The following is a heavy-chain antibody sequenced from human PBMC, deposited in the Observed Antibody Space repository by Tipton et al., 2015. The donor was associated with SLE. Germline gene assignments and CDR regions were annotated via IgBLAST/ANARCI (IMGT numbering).Heavy chain of an antibody. D-gene: IGHD4-17*01. CDR3: ARDKNGDYYDY. Sequence: TLSLTCAVSGGSISSGSYYWSWIRQPAGKGLEWIGHIYATGITNYNPSLKSRVTISVNTSKNQFSLKLSSVTAADTAVYHCARDKNGDYYDYWGQGTLVTVSS. J-gene: IGHJ4*02. CDR1: GGSISSGSYY. V-gene: IGHV4-61*09. CDR2: IYATGIT.